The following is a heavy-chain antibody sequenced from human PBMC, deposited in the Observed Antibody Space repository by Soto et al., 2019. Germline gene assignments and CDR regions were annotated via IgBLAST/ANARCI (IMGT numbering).Heavy chain of an antibody. CDR1: GGSISSGGYY. J-gene: IGHJ5*02. CDR3: ARDGHKKWLDP. CDR2: IHDTGNT. Sequence: QVQLQESGAGLVKPSQTLSLTCTVSGGSISSGGYYWSWIRQHPGKGLEWIGHIHDTGNTNYNPSLKSRIFISLDTSKNQFSLNLTSVTAAETAVYYCARDGHKKWLDPWGQGTRVTVSS. V-gene: IGHV4-31*03.